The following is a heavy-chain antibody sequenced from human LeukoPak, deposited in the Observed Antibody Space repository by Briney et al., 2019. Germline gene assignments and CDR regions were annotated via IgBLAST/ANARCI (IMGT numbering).Heavy chain of an antibody. CDR1: GFTVSSNY. V-gene: IGHV3-66*02. Sequence: GGSLRLSCAASGFTVSSNYMSWVRQAPGKGLEWASVIYSGGSTYYADSVKGRFTISRDNSKNTLYLQMNSLRAEDTAVYYCARTHTIRRKMGVGDLGSSSFYFDYWGQGTLVTVSS. CDR3: ARTHTIRRKMGVGDLGSSSFYFDY. J-gene: IGHJ4*02. D-gene: IGHD3-16*01. CDR2: IYSGGST.